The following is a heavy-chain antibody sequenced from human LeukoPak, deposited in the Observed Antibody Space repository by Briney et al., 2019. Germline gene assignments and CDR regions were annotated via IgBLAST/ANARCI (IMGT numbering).Heavy chain of an antibody. V-gene: IGHV4-39*07. CDR3: ARGGYYGSGNDFRFDP. CDR1: GGSISSSSYY. CDR2: IYYSGST. J-gene: IGHJ5*02. Sequence: SETLSLTCTVSGGSISSSSYYWGWIRQPPGKGLEWIGSIYYSGSTYYNPSLKSRVTISVDTSKNQFSLKLSSVTAADTAVYYCARGGYYGSGNDFRFDPWGQGTLVAVSS. D-gene: IGHD3-10*01.